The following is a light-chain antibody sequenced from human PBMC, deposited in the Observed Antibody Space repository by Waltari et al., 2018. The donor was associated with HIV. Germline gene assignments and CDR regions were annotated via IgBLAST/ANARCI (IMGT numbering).Light chain of an antibody. J-gene: IGKJ2*01. CDR2: GAS. Sequence: EIVMTQSPATLSVSPGERATLSCRASQSVKNNLAWYQQKPGQAPRILFYGASTRVTGIPARFSGSVSETEFTLTISSLQSEDFAVYYCQQYNNWPGTFGQGTRLEI. CDR3: QQYNNWPGT. CDR1: QSVKNN. V-gene: IGKV3-15*01.